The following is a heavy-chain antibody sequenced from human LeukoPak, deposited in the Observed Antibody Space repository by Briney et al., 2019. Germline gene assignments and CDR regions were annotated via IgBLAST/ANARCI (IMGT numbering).Heavy chain of an antibody. Sequence: GGSLRLSCAASGFTFSDYYMSWIRQAPGKGLEWVSYISSSGSTIYYADSVKGRFTISRDNAKNSLYLQMNSLRAEDTAVYYCAKEGNAHDYDFWSGYPDWGQGTLVTVSS. CDR2: ISSSGSTI. CDR1: GFTFSDYY. V-gene: IGHV3-11*01. CDR3: AKEGNAHDYDFWSGYPD. J-gene: IGHJ4*02. D-gene: IGHD3-3*01.